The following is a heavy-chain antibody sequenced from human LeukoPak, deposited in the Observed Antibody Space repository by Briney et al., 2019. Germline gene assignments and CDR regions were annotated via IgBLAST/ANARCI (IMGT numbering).Heavy chain of an antibody. D-gene: IGHD6-13*01. CDR1: GFTFSSYG. Sequence: GGSLRLSCAASGFTFSSYGMHWVRQAPGKGLEWVAFIRYDGSNKYYADSVKGRFTISRDNAKNSLYLQMNSLRAEDTAVYYCVRESLGQQLVYYYYYMDVWGKGTTVTVSS. CDR3: VRESLGQQLVYYYYYMDV. V-gene: IGHV3-30*02. CDR2: IRYDGSNK. J-gene: IGHJ6*03.